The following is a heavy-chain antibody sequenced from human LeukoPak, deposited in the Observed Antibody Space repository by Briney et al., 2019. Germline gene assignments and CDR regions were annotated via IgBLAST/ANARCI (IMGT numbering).Heavy chain of an antibody. CDR2: IWYDGGNK. CDR1: GFTFRTYR. V-gene: IGHV3-33*01. CDR3: ARSREHGSGTYDSYYFDY. J-gene: IGHJ4*02. D-gene: IGHD3-10*01. Sequence: GGSLRLLYAVSGFTFRTYRIHWVRQAPGKGLEWVAIIWYDGGNKYYADSVRGRFTISRDNSKNTLFLQMNSLRAEDTAVYYCARSREHGSGTYDSYYFDYWGQGTLVTVSS.